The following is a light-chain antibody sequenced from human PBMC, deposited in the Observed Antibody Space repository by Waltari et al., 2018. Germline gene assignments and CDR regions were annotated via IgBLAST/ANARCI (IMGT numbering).Light chain of an antibody. CDR3: SAWDSTLNGWV. V-gene: IGLV10-54*01. CDR1: SNNVGDQG. J-gene: IGLJ3*02. Sequence: QAGLTQPPSVSGGLRQTATLTCTGNSNNVGDQGAAWLQQHQGHPPKLLSDRNNNRPSVIPERLSSSRSGNTASLTITGLQPEDEADYYCSAWDSTLNGWVFGGGTKLTVL. CDR2: RNN.